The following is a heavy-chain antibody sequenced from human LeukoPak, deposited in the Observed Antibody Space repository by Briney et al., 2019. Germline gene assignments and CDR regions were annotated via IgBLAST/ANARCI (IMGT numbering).Heavy chain of an antibody. J-gene: IGHJ4*02. CDR3: ARDKHYYDSSNYV. D-gene: IGHD3-22*01. V-gene: IGHV3-20*04. Sequence: GGSLRLSCAASGFTFNDYGMSWVRQGPGKGLEWVSGINWNGGTTGYADSVRGRFTISRDNARNSLYLQMNSLRAEDTALYYCARDKHYYDSSNYVWGQGTLVTVSS. CDR1: GFTFNDYG. CDR2: INWNGGTT.